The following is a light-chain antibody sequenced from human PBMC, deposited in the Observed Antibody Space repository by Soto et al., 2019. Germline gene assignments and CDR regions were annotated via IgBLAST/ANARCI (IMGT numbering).Light chain of an antibody. V-gene: IGKV1-27*01. CDR3: QKYNSAPWT. CDR1: QGISNY. CDR2: AAS. Sequence: DTQMTQSPSSLSASVGDRVTITCRASQGISNYLAWYQQRPGKVPKLLIYAASTLQSGVKSRFSGSGSGTDFTLTISSLQPEDVATYYCQKYNSAPWTFGQGTKVEIK. J-gene: IGKJ1*01.